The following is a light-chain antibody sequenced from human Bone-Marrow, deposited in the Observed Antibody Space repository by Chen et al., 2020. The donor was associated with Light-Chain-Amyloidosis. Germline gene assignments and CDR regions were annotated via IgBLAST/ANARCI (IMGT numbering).Light chain of an antibody. CDR2: EDD. V-gene: IGLV6-57*01. CDR3: QSYQGSSQGV. CDR1: SGSIATNY. J-gene: IGLJ3*02. Sequence: NFMLTQPHSVSESPGKTVIISFTRSSGSIATNYVQWYQQRPGSSPTTVIYEDDQRPSGVPDRFSGSIDRSSNSASLPISGLKTEDEADYYCQSYQGSSQGVFGRGTKLTVL.